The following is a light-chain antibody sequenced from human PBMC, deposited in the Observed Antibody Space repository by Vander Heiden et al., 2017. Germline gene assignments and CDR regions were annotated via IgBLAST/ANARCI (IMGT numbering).Light chain of an antibody. CDR2: EVN. V-gene: IGLV2-23*02. CDR1: NNDVGDYYL. Sequence: SALIQPVSVSRSPLQSHTLSSTGTNNDVGDYYLVSWYQHHPGKAPKLIIDEVNKRPSGVPSRFSGSKSGNTASLTISGLQAEDEAEYHCCSDATADTLVFGGGTKLTVL. J-gene: IGLJ2*01. CDR3: CSDATADTLV.